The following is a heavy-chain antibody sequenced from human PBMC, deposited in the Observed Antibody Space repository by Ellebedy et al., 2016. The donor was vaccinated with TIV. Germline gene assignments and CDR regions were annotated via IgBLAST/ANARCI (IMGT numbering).Heavy chain of an antibody. J-gene: IGHJ4*02. CDR2: ISSSSSTI. CDR3: ARGDGLTGSFDY. Sequence: GGSLRLSCAASGFTFSSYSMNWVRQAPGKGLEWASLISSSSSTIYYADSVKGRFTISRDNAKNALYLQMNSLRPEDTAVYYCARGDGLTGSFDYWGQGTLVTVSS. V-gene: IGHV3-48*04. D-gene: IGHD3-9*01. CDR1: GFTFSSYS.